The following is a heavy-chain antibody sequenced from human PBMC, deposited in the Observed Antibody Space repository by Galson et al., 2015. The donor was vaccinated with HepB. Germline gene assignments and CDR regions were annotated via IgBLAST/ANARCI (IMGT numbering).Heavy chain of an antibody. V-gene: IGHV3-23*01. Sequence: SLRLSCAASGFNFDSYAMSWVRQAPGKGLEWVSSLSGSGGGTYYAGSVEGRFAVSRNNAKKTMLLQMNSLTVEDTAIYYCAKDRSETMTIRGYFDHWGQGVLVIVSS. CDR1: GFNFDSYA. D-gene: IGHD3-10*01. CDR2: LSGSGGGT. J-gene: IGHJ4*02. CDR3: AKDRSETMTIRGYFDH.